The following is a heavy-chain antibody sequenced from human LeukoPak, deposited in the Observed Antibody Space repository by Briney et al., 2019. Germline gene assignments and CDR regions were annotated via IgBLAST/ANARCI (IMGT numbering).Heavy chain of an antibody. D-gene: IGHD6-13*01. J-gene: IGHJ6*03. Sequence: GASVKVSCKASGYTFTGYYMHWVRQAPGRGLEWMGWINPNSGGTNYAQKFQGRVTMTEDTSTDTAYMELSSLRSEDTAVYYCATRPVGGQQLVWDSADSYYYMDVWGKGTTVTVSS. V-gene: IGHV1-2*02. CDR1: GYTFTGYY. CDR2: INPNSGGT. CDR3: ATRPVGGQQLVWDSADSYYYMDV.